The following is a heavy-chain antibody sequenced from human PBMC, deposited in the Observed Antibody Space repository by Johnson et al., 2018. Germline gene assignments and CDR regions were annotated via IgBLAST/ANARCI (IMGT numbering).Heavy chain of an antibody. D-gene: IGHD6-19*01. CDR3: ACEWGSGGWSTFDI. CDR2: ISYDGSSE. CDR1: GFTFSSYA. J-gene: IGHJ3*02. V-gene: IGHV3-30-3*01. Sequence: QVQLVESGGGVVQPGRSLTLSCAASGFTFSSYAMDWARQAPGKGLEWVAVISYDGSSEYYADSVKGRSTISRDNSKNTLYLQINSLKAEDTAVYYCACEWGSGGWSTFDIWGQGTMVTVSS.